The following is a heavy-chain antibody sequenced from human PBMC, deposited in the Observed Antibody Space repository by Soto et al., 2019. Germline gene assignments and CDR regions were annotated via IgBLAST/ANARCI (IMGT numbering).Heavy chain of an antibody. CDR1: GGSFSGYY. Sequence: QVQLQQWGAGLLKPSETLSLTGAVYGGSFSGYYWSWIRQPPGKGLELIGEINHSGSTNYNPSLKSRGTLSVDTSKSQFSLKLSSVAAADTAVYYCARGKFFVTTMVRGGDYYYYYMDFWGNGTTVTVSS. J-gene: IGHJ6*03. CDR2: INHSGST. D-gene: IGHD3-10*01. V-gene: IGHV4-34*01. CDR3: ARGKFFVTTMVRGGDYYYYYMDF.